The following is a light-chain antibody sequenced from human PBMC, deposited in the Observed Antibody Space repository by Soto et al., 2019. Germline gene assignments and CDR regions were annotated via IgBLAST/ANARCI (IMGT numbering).Light chain of an antibody. CDR3: ISHTVSSTRV. V-gene: IGLV2-14*01. CDR1: SSDVGRYNY. Sequence: QSALTQPASVSGSPGQSITISCTGTSSDVGRYNYVSWYQQHPGKAPKLMIYEVSNRPSGVSNRFSGSKSGNTASLTISGLQAEDEADYYCISHTVSSTRVFGTGTKLTVL. J-gene: IGLJ1*01. CDR2: EVS.